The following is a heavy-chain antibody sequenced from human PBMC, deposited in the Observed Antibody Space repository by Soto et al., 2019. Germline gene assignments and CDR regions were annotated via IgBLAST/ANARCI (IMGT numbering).Heavy chain of an antibody. CDR3: ARVIVVVPAADNWFDP. V-gene: IGHV1-8*01. D-gene: IGHD2-2*01. CDR1: GCTFTSYD. CDR2: MNPNSGNT. Sequence: ASVKVSCKASGCTFTSYDINWVRQATGQGLEWMGWMNPNSGNTGYAQKFQGRVTMTRNTSISTAYMELSSLRSEDTAVYYCARVIVVVPAADNWFDPWGQGTLVTVSS. J-gene: IGHJ5*02.